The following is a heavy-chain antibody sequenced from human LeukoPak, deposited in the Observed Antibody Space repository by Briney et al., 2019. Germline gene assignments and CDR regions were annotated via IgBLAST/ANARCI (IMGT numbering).Heavy chain of an antibody. V-gene: IGHV3-74*01. J-gene: IGHJ4*02. Sequence: PGGSLRLSCTASGFTFSSYWMHWVRRAPGKGLVWVSRINNDGSTTNYVDSVKGRFTISRDNAKNTLYLQMNSLRAEDTAKYYCARDPSAVAGYFDYWGQGSLVTVSS. CDR3: ARDPSAVAGYFDY. CDR1: GFTFSSYW. CDR2: INNDGSTT. D-gene: IGHD6-19*01.